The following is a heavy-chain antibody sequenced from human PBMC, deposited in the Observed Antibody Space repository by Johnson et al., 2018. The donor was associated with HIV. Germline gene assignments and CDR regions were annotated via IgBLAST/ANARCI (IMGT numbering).Heavy chain of an antibody. Sequence: EVQLVVSGGGLVQPGGSLRLSCAASGFTFDDYGMSWVRQAPGKGLEWVSAIGTAGDTYYPGSVKGRLTISSENAKNSLYLQMNSLRAEDTAFYYCANRPSVGYRLGAFDIWGRGTMVTVS. CDR3: ANRPSVGYRLGAFDI. CDR2: IGTAGDT. J-gene: IGHJ3*02. D-gene: IGHD1-1*01. V-gene: IGHV3-13*01. CDR1: GFTFDDYG.